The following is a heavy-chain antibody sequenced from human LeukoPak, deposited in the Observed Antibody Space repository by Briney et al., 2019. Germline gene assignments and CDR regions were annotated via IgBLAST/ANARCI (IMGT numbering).Heavy chain of an antibody. V-gene: IGHV1-18*01. CDR1: GYSFSTSD. Sequence: ASVKVSCKASGYSFSTSDVSWVRQAPGQGFEWMGWINVYNGNTNYAQKFQGRVTMTTDTSTSTAYMEVRSLRSDDTAVYYCARGSLGDYGDYARTWGQGTLVTVSS. CDR3: ARGSLGDYGDYART. CDR2: INVYNGNT. J-gene: IGHJ5*02. D-gene: IGHD4-17*01.